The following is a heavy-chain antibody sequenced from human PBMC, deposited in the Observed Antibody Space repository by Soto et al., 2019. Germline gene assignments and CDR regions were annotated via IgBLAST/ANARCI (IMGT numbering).Heavy chain of an antibody. D-gene: IGHD2-8*02. CDR2: IVVGSGNT. CDR1: GFTFTSSA. Sequence: SVKVSCKASGFTFTSSAVQWVRQARGQRLEWIGWIVVGSGNTNYAQKFQERVTITRDMSTSTAYMELSSLRSEDKAVYYCALVPETYYYYGMDVWGQGTTVPVSS. J-gene: IGHJ6*02. CDR3: ALVPETYYYYGMDV. V-gene: IGHV1-58*01.